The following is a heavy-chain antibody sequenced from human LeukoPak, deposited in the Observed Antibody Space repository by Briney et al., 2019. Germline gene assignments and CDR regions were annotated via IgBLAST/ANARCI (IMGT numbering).Heavy chain of an antibody. J-gene: IGHJ6*03. CDR1: RFTVSSNY. D-gene: IGHD3/OR15-3a*01. CDR2: IYSGGST. V-gene: IGHV3-66*02. CDR3: ASTTLDRTYYYYYMDV. Sequence: GGSLRLSCAASRFTVSSNYMSWVRQAPGKGLEWVSVIYSGGSTYYADSVKGRFTISRDNSKNTLYLQMNSLRAEDTAVYYCASTTLDRTYYYYYMDVWGKGTTVTVSS.